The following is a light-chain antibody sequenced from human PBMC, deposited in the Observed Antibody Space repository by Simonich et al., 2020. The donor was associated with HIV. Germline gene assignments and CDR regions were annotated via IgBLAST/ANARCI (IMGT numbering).Light chain of an antibody. CDR3: QQYYSTPRT. Sequence: GDRVTITCRASQSISSYLNWYQQKPGKAPKLLIYAASSLQSGVPSRFSGSGSGTDFTLTISSLQPEDFATYYCQQYYSTPRTFGQGTKVEIK. V-gene: IGKV1-39*01. CDR1: QSISSY. CDR2: AAS. J-gene: IGKJ1*01.